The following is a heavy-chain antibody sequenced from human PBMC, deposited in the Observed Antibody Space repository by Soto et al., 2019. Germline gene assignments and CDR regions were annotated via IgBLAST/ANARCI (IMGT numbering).Heavy chain of an antibody. CDR1: GYTLTGYY. CDR3: ARGIRAGSRMRSYYYMDV. D-gene: IGHD3-3*02. Sequence: QVQLVQSGAEVKKPGASVKVSCKASGYTLTGYYMHWVRQAPGQGLEWMGWINPNSGGTNYAQKFQGWVTMTRDTSISTAYMELSRLRSDDTAVYYCARGIRAGSRMRSYYYMDVWGKGTTVTVSS. V-gene: IGHV1-2*04. CDR2: INPNSGGT. J-gene: IGHJ6*03.